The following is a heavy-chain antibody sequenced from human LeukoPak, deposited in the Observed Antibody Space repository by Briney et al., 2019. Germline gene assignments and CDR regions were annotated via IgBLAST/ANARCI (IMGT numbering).Heavy chain of an antibody. J-gene: IGHJ4*02. D-gene: IGHD3-16*02. Sequence: GGSLRLSCAASGFTFSSYSMNRVRQAPGKGLEWVSYISSSSSTTYYADSVKGRFTISRDNSKNTLYLQMNSLRAEDTAVYYCAKGRLGELSLGFYWGQGTLVTVSS. V-gene: IGHV3-48*01. CDR1: GFTFSSYS. CDR3: AKGRLGELSLGFY. CDR2: ISSSSSTT.